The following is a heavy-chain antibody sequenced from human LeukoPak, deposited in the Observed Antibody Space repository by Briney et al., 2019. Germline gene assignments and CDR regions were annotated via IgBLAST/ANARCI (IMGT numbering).Heavy chain of an antibody. D-gene: IGHD5-18*01. CDR2: IIPILGIA. V-gene: IGHV1-69*04. Sequence: GASVKVSCKASGYTFTSYGISWVRQAPGQGLEWMGRIIPILGIANYAQKFQGRVTITADKSTSTAYMELSSLRSEDTAVYYCARTDTAMAPPFDYWGQGTLVTVSS. J-gene: IGHJ4*02. CDR3: ARTDTAMAPPFDY. CDR1: GYTFTSYG.